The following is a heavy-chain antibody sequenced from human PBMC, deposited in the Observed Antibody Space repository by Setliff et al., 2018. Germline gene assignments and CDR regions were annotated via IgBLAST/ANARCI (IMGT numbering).Heavy chain of an antibody. CDR1: GDSIDTDIW. D-gene: IGHD1-7*01. Sequence: SETLSLTCTVSGDSIDTDIWWSWVRQSPGKGLEWIGEIYPGGGPTYNPSLKSRVTISIYKSKNQLSLDLTSVTAADTAVYYCARNWHWGFDPWGRGALVTVSS. CDR2: IYPGGGP. J-gene: IGHJ5*02. CDR3: ARNWHWGFDP. V-gene: IGHV4-4*02.